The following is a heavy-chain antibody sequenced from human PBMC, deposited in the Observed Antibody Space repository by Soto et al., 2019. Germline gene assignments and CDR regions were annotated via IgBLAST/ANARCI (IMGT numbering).Heavy chain of an antibody. J-gene: IGHJ4*02. CDR1: GFSVSGNY. Sequence: PVGSLRLSCVASGFSVSGNYITWVRQAPGKGLEWVSVIYSGGGTHFADSVKGRFTISRDNSKNTVYLQMSSLRDEDTAVYYCARGVNELNYWGQGTLVTVSS. V-gene: IGHV3-53*01. CDR2: IYSGGGT. CDR3: ARGVNELNY. D-gene: IGHD1-7*01.